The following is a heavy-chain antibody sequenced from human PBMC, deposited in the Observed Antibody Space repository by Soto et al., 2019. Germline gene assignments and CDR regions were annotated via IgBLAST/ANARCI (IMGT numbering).Heavy chain of an antibody. CDR1: GFIFSGYC. Sequence: GGSLRLSCATSGFIFSGYCMTWVRQAPGKGLEWVANIKQDGSEKNYVDSVKGRFTISRDNAKNSLYLQINSLGAEDTAMYYCARVRWLQQRYFQFWGQGTPVTVSS. J-gene: IGHJ1*01. CDR2: IKQDGSEK. V-gene: IGHV3-7*01. D-gene: IGHD4-17*01. CDR3: ARVRWLQQRYFQF.